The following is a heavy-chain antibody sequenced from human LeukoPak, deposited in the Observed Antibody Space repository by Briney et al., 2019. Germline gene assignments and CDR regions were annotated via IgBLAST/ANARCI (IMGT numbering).Heavy chain of an antibody. D-gene: IGHD1-26*01. Sequence: GASVKVSCKACGGTFSSYAIRWVRQAPGQGLEWMGGIIPIFGTANYAQKFQGRVTITADESTSTAYMELSSLRSEDTAVYYCARAAIVGALLVASDIWGQGTMVTVSS. J-gene: IGHJ3*02. CDR3: ARAAIVGALLVASDI. CDR1: GGTFSSYA. V-gene: IGHV1-69*13. CDR2: IIPIFGTA.